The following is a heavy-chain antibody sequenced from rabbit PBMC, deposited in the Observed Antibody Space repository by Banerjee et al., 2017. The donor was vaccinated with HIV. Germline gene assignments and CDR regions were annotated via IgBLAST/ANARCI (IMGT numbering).Heavy chain of an antibody. CDR3: ARAAGGGDYYDHYFNL. V-gene: IGHV1S45*01. CDR2: IYTGSSGST. J-gene: IGHJ4*01. CDR1: GFSFSSSYW. Sequence: QEQLEESGGDLVQPEGSLTLTCTASGFSFSSSYWICWVRQAPGKGLEWIACIYTGSSGSTYYASWAKGRFTISKTSSTTVTLQMTSLTVADTATYFCARAAGGGDYYDHYFNLWGPGTLVT. D-gene: IGHD8-1*01.